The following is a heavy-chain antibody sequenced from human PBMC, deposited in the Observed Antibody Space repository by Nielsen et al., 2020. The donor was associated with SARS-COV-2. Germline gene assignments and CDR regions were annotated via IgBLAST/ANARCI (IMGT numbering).Heavy chain of an antibody. CDR2: ISYDGSNK. J-gene: IGHJ4*02. D-gene: IGHD5-12*01. V-gene: IGHV3-30*18. CDR3: AKAVATVYFDY. Sequence: VRQPPGKGLEWVAVISYDGSNKYYADSVKGRFTISRDNSKNTLYLQMNSLRAEDTAVYYCAKAVATVYFDYWGQGTLVTVSS.